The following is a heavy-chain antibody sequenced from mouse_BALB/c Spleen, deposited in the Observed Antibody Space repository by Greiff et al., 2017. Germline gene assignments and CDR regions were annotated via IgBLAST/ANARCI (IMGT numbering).Heavy chain of an antibody. CDR1: GYTFTDYE. CDR3: TTTVVANWYFDV. CDR2: IDPETGGT. J-gene: IGHJ1*01. V-gene: IGHV1-15*01. Sequence: VQLQQSGAELVRPGASVTLSCKASGYTFTDYEMHWVKQTPVHGLEWIGAIDPETGGTAYTQTFKGKATLTADKSSSTAYMELRSLTSEDSAVYYCTTTVVANWYFDVGGAGTTVTVSS. D-gene: IGHD1-1*01.